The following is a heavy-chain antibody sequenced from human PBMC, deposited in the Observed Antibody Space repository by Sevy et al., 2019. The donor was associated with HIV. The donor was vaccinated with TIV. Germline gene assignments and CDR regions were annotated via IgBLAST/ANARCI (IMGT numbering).Heavy chain of an antibody. CDR3: ARGDYDYGDYVVSYFDY. CDR2: IYHSGCT. Sequence: SETLSLTCTVSGYSISSGYYWGWIRQPPGKGLEWIGSIYHSGCTYYNPSLKSRVTISVDTSKNQFSLKLSSVTAADTAVYYCARGDYDYGDYVVSYFDYWGQGTLVTVSS. V-gene: IGHV4-38-2*02. D-gene: IGHD4-17*01. J-gene: IGHJ4*02. CDR1: GYSISSGYY.